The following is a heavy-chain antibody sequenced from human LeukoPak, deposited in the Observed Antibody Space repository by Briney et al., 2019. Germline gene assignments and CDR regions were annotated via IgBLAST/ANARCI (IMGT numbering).Heavy chain of an antibody. J-gene: IGHJ4*02. CDR3: ARGTSTKSVGRCGGDCYFRRRQGYYFDY. Sequence: SETLSLTCAVYGGSFSGYYWGWIRQPPGKGLEWIGEINHSGSTNYNPSLKSRVTISVDTSKNQFSLKLSSVTAADTAVYYCARGTSTKSVGRCGGDCYFRRRQGYYFDYWGQGTLVTVSS. CDR1: GGSFSGYY. CDR2: INHSGST. D-gene: IGHD2-21*02. V-gene: IGHV4-34*01.